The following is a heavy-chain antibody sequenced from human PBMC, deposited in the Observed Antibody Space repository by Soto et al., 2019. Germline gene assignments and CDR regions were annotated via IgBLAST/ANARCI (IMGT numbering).Heavy chain of an antibody. CDR1: GYAFTTFG. V-gene: IGHV1-18*04. Sequence: ASVKGSCKASGYAFTTFGIHWVRQAPGQGLEWMGWISTSTGNTNYAQKLQGRVTLTTDTSTRTAYLELRSLTSDYTAVNYCARRPRLVVAAKGTLDYWGQGTVVTVSS. J-gene: IGHJ4*02. CDR2: ISTSTGNT. D-gene: IGHD2-15*01. CDR3: ARRPRLVVAAKGTLDY.